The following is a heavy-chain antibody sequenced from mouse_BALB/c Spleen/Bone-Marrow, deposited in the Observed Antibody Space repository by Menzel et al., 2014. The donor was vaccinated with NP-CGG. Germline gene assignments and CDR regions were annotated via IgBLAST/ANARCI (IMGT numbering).Heavy chain of an antibody. CDR1: GFNIKDTD. J-gene: IGHJ4*01. CDR3: AITPSAMDY. D-gene: IGHD2-4*01. V-gene: IGHV14-3*02. Sequence: VQLKHSGAELVKPGASVKLSCTASGFNIKDTDMHWVKQRPEQGMEWIGRIDPANDNTKYDPKFQGKATITADTSSNTVYLQLSSLTSEDTAVYYCAITPSAMDYWGQGTSVTVSS. CDR2: IDPANDNT.